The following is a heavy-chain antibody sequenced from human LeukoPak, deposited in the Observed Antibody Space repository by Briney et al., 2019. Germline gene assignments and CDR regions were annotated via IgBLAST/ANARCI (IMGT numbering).Heavy chain of an antibody. V-gene: IGHV1-8*01. CDR2: MNPNSGNT. CDR3: ARGPYYYGSGGYYGMDV. Sequence: ASVKVSCTASGYTFTSYDINWVRQATGQGLEWMGWMNPNSGNTGYAQKFQGRVTMTRNTSISTAYMELSSLRSEDTAVYYCARGPYYYGSGGYYGMDVWGQGTTVTVSS. CDR1: GYTFTSYD. J-gene: IGHJ6*02. D-gene: IGHD3-10*01.